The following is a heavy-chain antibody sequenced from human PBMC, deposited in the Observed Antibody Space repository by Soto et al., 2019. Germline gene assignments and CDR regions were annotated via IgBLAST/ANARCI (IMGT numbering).Heavy chain of an antibody. CDR2: ISGSGGST. Sequence: GGSLRLSCAASRFTFSSYAMSWVRQAPGKGLEWVSAISGSGGSTYYADSVKGRFTISRDNSKNTLYLQMNSLRAEDTAVYYCAKDLWFTMIVVVKNYYYGMDVWGQGTTVTVSS. CDR1: RFTFSSYA. CDR3: AKDLWFTMIVVVKNYYYGMDV. D-gene: IGHD3-22*01. V-gene: IGHV3-23*01. J-gene: IGHJ6*02.